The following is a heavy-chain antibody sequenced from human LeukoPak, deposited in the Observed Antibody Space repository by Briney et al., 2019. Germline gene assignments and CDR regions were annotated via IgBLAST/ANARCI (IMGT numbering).Heavy chain of an antibody. D-gene: IGHD6-13*01. Sequence: GGSLRLSCAASGFTFDDYAMHWVRQAPGKGLEWVSGISWNSGSIGYADSVKGRFTISRDNAKNSPYLQMNSLRAEDTALYYCAKGRIAAAGTPLDVWGQGTTVTVSS. CDR3: AKGRIAAAGTPLDV. J-gene: IGHJ6*02. V-gene: IGHV3-9*01. CDR1: GFTFDDYA. CDR2: ISWNSGSI.